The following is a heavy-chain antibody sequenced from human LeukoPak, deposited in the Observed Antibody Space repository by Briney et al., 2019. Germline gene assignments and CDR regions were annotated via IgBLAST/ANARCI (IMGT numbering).Heavy chain of an antibody. CDR1: GGSVSSGSYY. D-gene: IGHD3-22*01. V-gene: IGHV4-61*01. CDR2: IYYSGST. CDR3: AGARKGSSGYYYGGPLGLDY. Sequence: PSETLSLTCTVSGGSVSSGSYYWSWIRQPPGKGLEWIGYIYYSGSTNYNPSLKSRVTISVDTSKNQFSLKLSSVTAADTAVYYCAGARKGSSGYYYGGPLGLDYWGQGTLVTVSS. J-gene: IGHJ4*02.